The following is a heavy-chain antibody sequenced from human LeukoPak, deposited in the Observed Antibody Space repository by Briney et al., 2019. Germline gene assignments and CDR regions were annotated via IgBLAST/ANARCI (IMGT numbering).Heavy chain of an antibody. D-gene: IGHD3-10*01. CDR3: ARVHKGVNKYGYLDY. V-gene: IGHV4-59*02. CDR1: DGSVSGYF. CDR2: ISYTGST. Sequence: SETLSLTCTVSDGSVSGYFWSWIRQPPGKGLECTGYISYTGSTDYNPSLKSRVTISVDTSKNQFSLTLNSVTAADTALYYCARVHKGVNKYGYLDYWGPGILVTVSS. J-gene: IGHJ4*02.